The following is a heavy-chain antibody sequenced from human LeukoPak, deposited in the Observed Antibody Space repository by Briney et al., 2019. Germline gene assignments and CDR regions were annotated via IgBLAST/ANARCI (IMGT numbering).Heavy chain of an antibody. CDR2: IYYSGST. J-gene: IGHJ4*02. D-gene: IGHD4-11*01. CDR1: GGSISSYY. V-gene: IGHV4-59*01. CDR3: ARRGAYSNYYFDY. Sequence: SETLSLTCTVSGGSISSYYWSWIRQPPGKGLEWIGYIYYSGSTNYNPSLKSRVTISVDTSKNQFSLKLSSVTAADTAVYYCARRGAYSNYYFDYWGQGTLVTVSS.